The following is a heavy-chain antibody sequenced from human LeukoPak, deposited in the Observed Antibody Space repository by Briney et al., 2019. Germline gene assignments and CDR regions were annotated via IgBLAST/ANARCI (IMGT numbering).Heavy chain of an antibody. CDR3: AGAPYYLNGGGYSWGLNN. D-gene: IGHD3-22*01. V-gene: IGHV3-7*03. Sequence: PGGSLRLSCAASGFIFSNYWMNWVRQAPGKGLEWVANIKQDGSEKHYVDSVKGRFTISRDNAKNSLYLQMNSLSPEDTAVYYCAGAPYYLNGGGYSWGLNNWGQGTLVTVSS. J-gene: IGHJ4*02. CDR1: GFIFSNYW. CDR2: IKQDGSEK.